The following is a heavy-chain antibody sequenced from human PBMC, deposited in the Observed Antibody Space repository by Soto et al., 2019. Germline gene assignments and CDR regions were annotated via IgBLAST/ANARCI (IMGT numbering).Heavy chain of an antibody. J-gene: IGHJ4*02. Sequence: PGGSLRLSCAASGFTFNNYAMTWVRQAPGVGLEWVSTISGSGATTYYTDPVKGRFTISRDNSKHTLSLQMNSLRADDTAMYYCAKGGCSGGSCYRGFDSWGQGALVTVSS. CDR3: AKGGCSGGSCYRGFDS. CDR2: ISGSGATT. CDR1: GFTFNNYA. V-gene: IGHV3-23*01. D-gene: IGHD2-15*01.